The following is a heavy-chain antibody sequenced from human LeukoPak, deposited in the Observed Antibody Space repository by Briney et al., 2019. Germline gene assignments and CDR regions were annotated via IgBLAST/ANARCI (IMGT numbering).Heavy chain of an antibody. D-gene: IGHD1-26*01. V-gene: IGHV1-18*01. CDR2: ISAYNGNT. Sequence: ASVKVSCKASGYTFTSYGISWVRQAPGQGLEWMGWISAYNGNTNYAQKLQGRVTMTTDTSTSTAYMGLRSLRSDDTAVYYCAREERSGSYYAFDIWGQGTMVTVSS. CDR1: GYTFTSYG. CDR3: AREERSGSYYAFDI. J-gene: IGHJ3*02.